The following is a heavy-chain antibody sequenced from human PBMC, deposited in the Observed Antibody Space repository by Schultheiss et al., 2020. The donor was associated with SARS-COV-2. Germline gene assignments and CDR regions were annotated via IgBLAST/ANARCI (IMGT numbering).Heavy chain of an antibody. J-gene: IGHJ4*02. D-gene: IGHD2-2*01. V-gene: IGHV4-59*12. Sequence: SQTLSLTCTVSGGSISSYYWSWIRQPPGKGLEWIGYIYYSGSTYYNPSLKSLVTISVDTSKNQFSLKLSSVTAADTAVYYCARGGGYCSSTSCHKASNFDYWGQGTLVTVSS. CDR3: ARGGGYCSSTSCHKASNFDY. CDR2: IYYSGST. CDR1: GGSISSYY.